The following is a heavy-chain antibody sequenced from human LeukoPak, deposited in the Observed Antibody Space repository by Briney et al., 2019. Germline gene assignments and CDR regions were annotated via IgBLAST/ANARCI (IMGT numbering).Heavy chain of an antibody. CDR1: GFIFSNYE. Sequence: PGGSLRLSCEASGFIFSNYEMRWIRQAPGKGLEWVSAISGSGGSTYYADSVKGRFTIFRDNSKNTLYLQMNSLRAEDTAVYYCAKDRQWPGSNWFDPWGQGTLVTVSS. CDR3: AKDRQWPGSNWFDP. D-gene: IGHD6-19*01. CDR2: ISGSGGST. V-gene: IGHV3-23*01. J-gene: IGHJ5*02.